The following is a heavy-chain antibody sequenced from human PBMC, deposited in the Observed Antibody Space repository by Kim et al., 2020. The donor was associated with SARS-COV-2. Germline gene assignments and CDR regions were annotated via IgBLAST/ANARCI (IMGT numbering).Heavy chain of an antibody. D-gene: IGHD1-26*01. CDR3: TTEVPDSVSPGWYFDF. CDR2: IGSGGHT. J-gene: IGHJ2*01. V-gene: IGHV3-13*01. Sequence: GGSLRLSCAASGSTFSNYDMHWVRQAAGKGLEWVSAIGSGGHTYYADSVKGRFTIARENAKNFLYLQMNSLTAGDTAMYYCTTEVPDSVSPGWYFDFWGRGTLVTGSS. CDR1: GSTFSNYD.